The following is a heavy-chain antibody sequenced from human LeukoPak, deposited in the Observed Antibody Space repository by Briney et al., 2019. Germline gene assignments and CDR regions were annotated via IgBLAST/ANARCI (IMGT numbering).Heavy chain of an antibody. V-gene: IGHV1-2*02. Sequence: ASVKVSCKASGYTFTSYGISWVRQAPGQGREWRGWINPNSGGTNYAQKFQGRVTMTRDTSISTAYMELSRLRSDDTAVYYCARVDTAMAAYYFDYWGQGTLVTVSS. CDR3: ARVDTAMAAYYFDY. CDR1: GYTFTSYG. J-gene: IGHJ4*02. CDR2: INPNSGGT. D-gene: IGHD5-18*01.